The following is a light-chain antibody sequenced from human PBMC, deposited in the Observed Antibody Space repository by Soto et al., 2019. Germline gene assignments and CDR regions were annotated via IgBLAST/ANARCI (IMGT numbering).Light chain of an antibody. CDR3: QQSYSTLFT. V-gene: IGKV1-39*01. CDR2: AAS. CDR1: QTIIRY. Sequence: DIQMTQSPSSLSASVGDRVTMTCRASQTIIRYLNWYQQKPGRAPNLLIYAASSLQSGVPSRFSGSGSGTEFTLTISSLQPEDFATYYCQQSYSTLFTFGPGTKVEIK. J-gene: IGKJ3*01.